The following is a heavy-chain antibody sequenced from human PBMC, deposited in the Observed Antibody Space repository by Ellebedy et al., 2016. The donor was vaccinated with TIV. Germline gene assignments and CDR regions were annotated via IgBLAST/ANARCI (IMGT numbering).Heavy chain of an antibody. CDR1: GGSISGYY. CDR3: ARSAGPRSAPYWFDY. V-gene: IGHV4-34*01. Sequence: MPSETLSLTCGVYGGSISGYYWSWIRQPPGKGLEWIGEISHGGSTKYNPSLKSRLTMSRDASKNQVSLKVNSVAAADTAVYYCARSAGPRSAPYWFDYWGQGIPVTVSS. D-gene: IGHD2-21*01. CDR2: ISHGGST. J-gene: IGHJ4*02.